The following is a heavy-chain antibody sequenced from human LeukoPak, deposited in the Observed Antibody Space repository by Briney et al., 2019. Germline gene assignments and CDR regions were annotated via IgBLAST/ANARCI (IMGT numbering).Heavy chain of an antibody. CDR1: GYTFTSYD. V-gene: IGHV1-8*01. CDR3: ARASITMVRGVIIRGMGDY. CDR2: MNPNSGNT. Sequence: ASVKLSCNASGYTFTSYDINWWVQATGQEVEGWRGMNPNSGNTGYAQKYQGRVTMTRNTSIRTAYMELSSLRSEDTAVYYCARASITMVRGVIIRGMGDYWGEGTLVTVSS. J-gene: IGHJ4*02. D-gene: IGHD3-10*01.